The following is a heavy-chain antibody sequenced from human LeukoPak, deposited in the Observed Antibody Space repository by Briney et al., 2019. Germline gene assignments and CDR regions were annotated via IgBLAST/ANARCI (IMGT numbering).Heavy chain of an antibody. V-gene: IGHV3-23*01. J-gene: IGHJ4*02. CDR1: GFTFSSYA. D-gene: IGHD5-18*01. Sequence: GGSLRLSCAASGFTFSSYAMSWVRQAPGKGLEWVSAISGSGGSTYYADSVKGRFTISRDSSKNTLYLHMNSLRTEDTAVYYCARDPAGYTYGYWGYFDYGGQGILVTVSS. CDR3: ARDPAGYTYGYWGYFDY. CDR2: ISGSGGST.